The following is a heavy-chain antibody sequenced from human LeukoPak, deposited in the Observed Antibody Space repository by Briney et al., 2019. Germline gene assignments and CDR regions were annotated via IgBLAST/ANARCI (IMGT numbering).Heavy chain of an antibody. CDR3: ARIKWSAAND. D-gene: IGHD6-13*01. Sequence: ASVKVSCQVSGYTLSELSMRWVRQAPGKGLEWMGGFDPEDGETVYAQKFQGRVTLSRDTSISTAYMELSRLRSDDTAVYYCARIKWSAANDWGQGTLVTVSS. CDR2: FDPEDGET. J-gene: IGHJ4*02. CDR1: GYTLSELS. V-gene: IGHV1-24*01.